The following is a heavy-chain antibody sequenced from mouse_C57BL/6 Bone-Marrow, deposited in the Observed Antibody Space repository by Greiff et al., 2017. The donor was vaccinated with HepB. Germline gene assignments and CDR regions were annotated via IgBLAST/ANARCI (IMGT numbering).Heavy chain of an antibody. CDR2: IDPETGGT. CDR3: TNYYYGSTPWFAY. Sequence: QVTLKVSGAELVRPGASVTLSCKASGYTFTDYEMHWVKQTPVHGLEWIGAIDPETGGTAYNQKFKGKAILTADKSSSTAYMELRSLTSEDSAVYYCTNYYYGSTPWFAYWGQGTLVTVSA. D-gene: IGHD1-1*01. J-gene: IGHJ3*01. CDR1: GYTFTDYE. V-gene: IGHV1-15*01.